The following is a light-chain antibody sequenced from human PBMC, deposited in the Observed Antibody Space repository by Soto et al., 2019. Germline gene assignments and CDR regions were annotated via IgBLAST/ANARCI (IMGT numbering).Light chain of an antibody. CDR3: QQYGSSLSIT. CDR2: GAS. Sequence: EIVLTQSPGTLSLSPGERVTLSCRASQSVSSSYLAWYQQKPGQAPRLLIYGASSRATGIPDRFSGSGSGTDFTLTIRRLEPEDFSVYYCQQYGSSLSITFGQGTRLENK. CDR1: QSVSSSY. V-gene: IGKV3-20*01. J-gene: IGKJ5*01.